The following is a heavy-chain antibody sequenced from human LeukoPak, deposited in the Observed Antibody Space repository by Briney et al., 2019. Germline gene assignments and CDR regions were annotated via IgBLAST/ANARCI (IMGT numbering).Heavy chain of an antibody. CDR2: IYPGDSDT. Sequence: GESLKISCKGSGYSFTTYWIAWVRQMPGKGLEWMGIIYPGDSDTRYSPSFQGQVTISADKSISTAYLQWSSLKASDTAMYYCASPYYYHTSGYTFDTWGQGTMVTVSS. CDR1: GYSFTTYW. D-gene: IGHD3-22*01. CDR3: ASPYYYHTSGYTFDT. J-gene: IGHJ3*02. V-gene: IGHV5-51*01.